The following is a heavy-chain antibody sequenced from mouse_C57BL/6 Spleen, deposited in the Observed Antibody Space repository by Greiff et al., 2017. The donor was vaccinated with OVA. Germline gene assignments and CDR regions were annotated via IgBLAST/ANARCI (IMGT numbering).Heavy chain of an antibody. CDR2: ISGGGGNT. CDR1: GFTFSSYT. J-gene: IGHJ4*01. CDR3: ARRGTTVVSSYAMDY. V-gene: IGHV5-9*01. Sequence: EVMLVESGGGLVKPGGSLKLSCAASGFTFSSYTMSWVRQTPEKRLEWVATISGGGGNTSSPDSVMGRFTFSRANAMNTLYLQMSSLGSEDTALYDCARRGTTVVSSYAMDYWGQGTSVTVSA. D-gene: IGHD1-1*01.